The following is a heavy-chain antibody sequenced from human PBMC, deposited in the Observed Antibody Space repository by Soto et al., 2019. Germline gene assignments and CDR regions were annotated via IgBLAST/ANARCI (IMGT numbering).Heavy chain of an antibody. D-gene: IGHD2-21*02. CDR3: ARVPGVTATRAGHY. Sequence: QVQLVQSGAEVKKPGASVKVSCKASGYTFTSYGISWVRQAPGQGLEWMGWISAYNGNTNYAQKHQGTDTMTTDQSTSTADMELRSLRSDDTAVYYCARVPGVTATRAGHYGGQGTLVPVSS. CDR1: GYTFTSYG. J-gene: IGHJ4*01. V-gene: IGHV1-18*01. CDR2: ISAYNGNT.